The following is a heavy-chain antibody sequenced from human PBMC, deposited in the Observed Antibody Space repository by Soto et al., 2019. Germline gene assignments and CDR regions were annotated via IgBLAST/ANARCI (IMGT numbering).Heavy chain of an antibody. Sequence: SDTLSLTCTVSGGSISSGGYYWSWIRQHPGKGLEWIGYIYYSGSTYYNPSLKSRVTISVDTSKNQFSLKLSSVTAADTAVYYCATSYYDSSAEGLDPWGQGTLVTVSS. D-gene: IGHD3-22*01. J-gene: IGHJ5*02. CDR1: GGSISSGGYY. CDR3: ATSYYDSSAEGLDP. CDR2: IYYSGST. V-gene: IGHV4-31*03.